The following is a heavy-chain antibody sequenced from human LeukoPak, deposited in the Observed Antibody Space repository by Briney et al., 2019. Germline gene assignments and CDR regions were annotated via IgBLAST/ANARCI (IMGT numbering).Heavy chain of an antibody. D-gene: IGHD6-6*01. J-gene: IGHJ4*02. Sequence: GGSLRLSCAASGFTFSSYGMHWVRQVPGKGLEWVAVIWYDGSNTYYADSVKGRFTISRDNSRNTLYLQMNSLRAEDTAVYYCARDSSSSRDYSDYWAQGTLVTVSS. CDR2: IWYDGSNT. V-gene: IGHV3-33*01. CDR3: ARDSSSSRDYSDY. CDR1: GFTFSSYG.